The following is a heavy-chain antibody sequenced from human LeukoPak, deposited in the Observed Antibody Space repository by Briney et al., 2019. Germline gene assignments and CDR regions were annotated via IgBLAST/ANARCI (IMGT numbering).Heavy chain of an antibody. D-gene: IGHD4-17*01. CDR1: GGSISSGGYY. J-gene: IGHJ3*02. Sequence: PSETLSLTCTVSGGSISSGGYYWSWIRQHPGKGLEWIGCIYYSGSTYYNPSLKSRVTISVDTSKNQFSLKLSSVTAADTAVYYCATYGDYGVLAFDIWGQGTMVTVSS. V-gene: IGHV4-31*03. CDR3: ATYGDYGVLAFDI. CDR2: IYYSGST.